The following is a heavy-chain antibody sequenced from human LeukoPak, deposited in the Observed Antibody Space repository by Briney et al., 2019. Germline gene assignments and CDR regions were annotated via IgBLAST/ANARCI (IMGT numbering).Heavy chain of an antibody. CDR1: GFSFTKYA. CDR2: ISKDGSMR. J-gene: IGHJ3*02. Sequence: GGSLRVSCAASGFSFTKYAMDWVRQAPGKGLEWVAIISKDGSMRYYADSVRGRFTVSRDNSNNAVYLQMNSLKSEDTAVYYCAGEKFDIWGQGTMVTVSS. V-gene: IGHV3-30*04. CDR3: AGEKFDI.